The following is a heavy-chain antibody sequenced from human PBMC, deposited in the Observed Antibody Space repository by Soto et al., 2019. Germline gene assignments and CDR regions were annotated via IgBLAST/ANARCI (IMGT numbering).Heavy chain of an antibody. CDR1: GLTLSCYS. V-gene: IGHV3-30-3*01. Sequence: PGGSLRLSCAASGLTLSCYSMHGVRQAPGKGLEWVAVISYDGSNKYYADSVRGRFTISRDNSKNTLYLQMNSLRAEDTAVYYCVYSSGPLADYWGQGTLVTVSS. CDR2: ISYDGSNK. J-gene: IGHJ4*02. CDR3: VYSSGPLADY. D-gene: IGHD6-19*01.